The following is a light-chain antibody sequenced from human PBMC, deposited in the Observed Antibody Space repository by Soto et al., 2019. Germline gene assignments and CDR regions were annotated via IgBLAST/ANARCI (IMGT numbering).Light chain of an antibody. Sequence: EIVLTQSPGTLSLSPGEGATLSCRASQSVSSSYLAWYQQKPGQAPRLLIYGASSRVTGIPDRFSASGSGTDFTLTISRLEPEDFAVYYCQQYGSSPFTFGPGTKVDIK. CDR1: QSVSSSY. V-gene: IGKV3-20*01. CDR2: GAS. CDR3: QQYGSSPFT. J-gene: IGKJ3*01.